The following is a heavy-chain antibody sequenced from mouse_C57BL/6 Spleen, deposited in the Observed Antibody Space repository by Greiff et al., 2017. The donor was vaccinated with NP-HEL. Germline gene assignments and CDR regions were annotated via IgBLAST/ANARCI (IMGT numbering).Heavy chain of an antibody. CDR2: IHPNSGST. CDR3: ARGNDGYYSYYFDY. J-gene: IGHJ2*01. Sequence: QVQLQQPGAELVKPGASVKLSCKASGYTFTSYWMHWVKQRPGQGLEWIGMIHPNSGSTNYNEKFKSKATLTVDKSSSTAYMQLSSLTSEDSAVYDCARGNDGYYSYYFDYWGQGTTLTVSS. D-gene: IGHD2-3*01. V-gene: IGHV1-64*01. CDR1: GYTFTSYW.